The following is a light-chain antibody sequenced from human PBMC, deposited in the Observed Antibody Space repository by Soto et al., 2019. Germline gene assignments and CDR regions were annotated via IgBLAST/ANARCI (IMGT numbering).Light chain of an antibody. CDR3: CSYAGSPYV. J-gene: IGLJ1*01. CDR2: DVS. V-gene: IGLV2-11*01. CDR1: SSDVGSYDY. Sequence: QSVLTQPRSVSGSPGQSVAISCTGTSSDVGSYDYVSWFQQHPGKAPKLMIYDVSKRPSGVPDRFSGSKSGNTASLTIPGLQAEDEADYYCCSYAGSPYVFGTGTRSPS.